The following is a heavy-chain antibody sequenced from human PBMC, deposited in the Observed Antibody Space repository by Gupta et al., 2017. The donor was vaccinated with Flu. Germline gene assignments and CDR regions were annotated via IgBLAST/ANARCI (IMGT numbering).Heavy chain of an antibody. CDR1: GGSLTGDY. D-gene: IGHD3-10*01. CDR3: ARVXRVSRGVIYAFDI. J-gene: IGHJ3*02. V-gene: IGHV4-59*01. Sequence: QVQLQGSGPGLAKPSETLSLTCRVSGGSLTGDYWTWIRQPPGKGLEWIAYIYYTGITTYNPSRRRRVIMSLDTSQNQCSLKLSSVTAADTXVXYCARVXRVSRGVIYAFDIWGQGTMVTVSS. CDR2: IYYTGIT.